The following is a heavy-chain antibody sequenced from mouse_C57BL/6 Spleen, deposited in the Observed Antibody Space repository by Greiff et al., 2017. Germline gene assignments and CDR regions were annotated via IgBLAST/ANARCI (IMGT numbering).Heavy chain of an antibody. D-gene: IGHD2-2*01. CDR3: ARVYYGYDYWYFDV. J-gene: IGHJ1*03. CDR1: GISITTGNYR. V-gene: IGHV3-5*01. CDR2: IYYSGTI. Sequence: EVQLQESGPGLVKPSQTVFLTCTVTGISITTGNYRWSWIRPFPGNKLEWIGYIYYSGTITYNPSLTNRTTITRDTPKNQFFLEMNSLTAEDTATYYCARVYYGYDYWYFDVWGTGTTVTVSS.